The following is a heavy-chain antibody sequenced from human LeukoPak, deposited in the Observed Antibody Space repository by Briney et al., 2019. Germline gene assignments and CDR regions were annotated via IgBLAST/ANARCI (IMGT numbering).Heavy chain of an antibody. CDR1: GFTFSSYA. CDR2: ISGSGGST. J-gene: IGHJ4*02. V-gene: IGHV3-23*01. Sequence: GGSLRLSCAASGFTFSSYAMSWVRQAPGKGLEWVSAISGSGGSTYYADSVKGRFTISRDNSKNTLYLQMNSLRAEDTAVYYCANPNIVLMVYASWGQGTLVTVSS. D-gene: IGHD2-8*01. CDR3: ANPNIVLMVYAS.